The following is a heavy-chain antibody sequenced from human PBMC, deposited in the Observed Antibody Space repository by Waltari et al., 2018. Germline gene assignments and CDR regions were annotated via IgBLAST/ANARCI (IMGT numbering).Heavy chain of an antibody. V-gene: IGHV3-20*04. CDR1: GFPFDPYA. D-gene: IGHD4-4*01. CDR3: ARVNSNYVNWFDP. J-gene: IGHJ5*02. Sequence: EEQLVESGGGVVRPGGSLRLSCAASGFPFDPYAMAWVRQAPGKGLEWVSGINWDGSSTGYADSVKGRFTISRDNAKNSLHLHVNSLTAEDTAFYYCARVNSNYVNWFDPWGQGTMVTV. CDR2: INWDGSST.